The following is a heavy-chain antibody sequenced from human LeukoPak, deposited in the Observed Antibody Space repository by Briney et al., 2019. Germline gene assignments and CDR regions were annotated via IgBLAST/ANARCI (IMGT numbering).Heavy chain of an antibody. V-gene: IGHV4-39*01. J-gene: IGHJ4*02. D-gene: IGHD3-22*01. Sequence: PSETLSLTCTVSGGSLSSSSYSWGWIRQPPGKGLEWIGSIYYSGSTYYNPSLKSRVTISVDTSKNQFSLKLSSVTAADTAVYYCARLSYYYDSSGAGKKYYFDYWGQGTLVTVSS. CDR3: ARLSYYYDSSGAGKKYYFDY. CDR2: IYYSGST. CDR1: GGSLSSSSYS.